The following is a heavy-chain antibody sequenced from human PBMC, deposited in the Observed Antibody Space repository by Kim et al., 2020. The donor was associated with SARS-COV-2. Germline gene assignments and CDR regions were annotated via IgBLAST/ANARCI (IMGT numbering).Heavy chain of an antibody. Sequence: SETLSLTCAVYGGSFSGYYWSWIRQPPGKGLEWIGEINHSGSTNYNPSLKSRVTISVDTSKNQFSLKLSSVTAADTAVYYCARGVSRWSYYYGMDVWGQGTTVTVSS. D-gene: IGHD2-15*01. CDR2: INHSGST. CDR1: GGSFSGYY. V-gene: IGHV4-34*01. CDR3: ARGVSRWSYYYGMDV. J-gene: IGHJ6*02.